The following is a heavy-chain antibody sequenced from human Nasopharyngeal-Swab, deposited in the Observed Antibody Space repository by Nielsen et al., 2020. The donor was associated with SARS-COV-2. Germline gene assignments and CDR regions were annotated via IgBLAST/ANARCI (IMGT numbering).Heavy chain of an antibody. D-gene: IGHD5-12*01. Sequence: ASVKVSCKASGYTFTSYAMHWVRQAPGQRLEWMGWINAGNGNTKYSQKIQGRVTITRDTSASTAYMELSSLRSEDTAVYYCARGVFWSRLRLGGLDYWGQGTLVTVSS. CDR2: INAGNGNT. CDR3: ARGVFWSRLRLGGLDY. J-gene: IGHJ4*02. V-gene: IGHV1-3*01. CDR1: GYTFTSYA.